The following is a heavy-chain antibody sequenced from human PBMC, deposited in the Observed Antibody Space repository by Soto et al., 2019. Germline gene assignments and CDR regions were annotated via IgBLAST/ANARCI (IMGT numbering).Heavy chain of an antibody. J-gene: IGHJ5*02. CDR2: ISGSGGST. D-gene: IGHD6-13*01. CDR1: GFTFSSYA. V-gene: IGHV3-23*01. Sequence: GGFLRLSCAASGFTFSSYAMSWVRQAPGKGLEWVSAISGSGGSTYYADSVKGRFTISRDNSKNTLYLQMNSLRAEDTAVYYCAKDGMSSSWSNWFDPWGQGTLVTVSS. CDR3: AKDGMSSSWSNWFDP.